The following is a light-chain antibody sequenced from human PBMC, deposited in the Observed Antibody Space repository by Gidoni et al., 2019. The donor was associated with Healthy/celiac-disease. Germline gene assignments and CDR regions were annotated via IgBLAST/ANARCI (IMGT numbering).Light chain of an antibody. CDR2: DAS. CDR1: QSISSW. CDR3: QQYNSYSLT. Sequence: DIQMTSSPSTLSASVGDRVTITCRASQSISSWLDWYQQKPGKAPKLLIYDASSLESGVPSRFSGSGSGTEFTLTISSLQPDDFATYYCQQYNSYSLTFGGGTKVEIK. V-gene: IGKV1-5*01. J-gene: IGKJ4*02.